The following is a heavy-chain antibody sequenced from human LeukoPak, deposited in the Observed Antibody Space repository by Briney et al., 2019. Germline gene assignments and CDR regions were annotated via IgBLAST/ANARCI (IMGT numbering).Heavy chain of an antibody. D-gene: IGHD2-21*02. CDR2: ISYDGSNK. Sequence: PGRSLRLSCAASGFTFSSSGMHWVRQAPGKGLEWVAVISYDGSNKYYADSVKGRFTISRDNSKNTLYLQMNSLRAEDTAVYYCARDFDLAYCGGDCYFGLQGGGGYWGQGTLVTVSS. CDR1: GFTFSSSG. J-gene: IGHJ4*02. V-gene: IGHV3-30*03. CDR3: ARDFDLAYCGGDCYFGLQGGGGY.